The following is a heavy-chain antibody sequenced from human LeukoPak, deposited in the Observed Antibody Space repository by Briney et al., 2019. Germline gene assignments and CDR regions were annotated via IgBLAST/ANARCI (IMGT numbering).Heavy chain of an antibody. Sequence: KSGGSLRLSCTVSGFTFRDYTMSWFRQAPGKGLEWVGFIRSKAYGGTTEYAASVKGRFTISRDDSKSIAYLQMNSLQSEDTAVYYCTRNMLGIAWFDPWGQGTLVTVSS. CDR2: IRSKAYGGTT. J-gene: IGHJ5*02. D-gene: IGHD7-27*01. CDR3: TRNMLGIAWFDP. CDR1: GFTFRDYT. V-gene: IGHV3-49*05.